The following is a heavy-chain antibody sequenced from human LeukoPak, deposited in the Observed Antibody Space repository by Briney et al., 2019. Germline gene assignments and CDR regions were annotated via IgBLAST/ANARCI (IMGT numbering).Heavy chain of an antibody. CDR1: GFTFDDYG. V-gene: IGHV3-20*04. CDR2: INWNGGST. D-gene: IGHD2-21*02. Sequence: RPGGSLRLSCAASGFTFDDYGMSWVRQAPGKGLEWVSGINWNGGSTGYADSVKGRFTISRDNAKNSLYLQMNSLRAEDTALYYCARGSIVVVTAISDALDIWGQGTMVTVSS. J-gene: IGHJ3*02. CDR3: ARGSIVVVTAISDALDI.